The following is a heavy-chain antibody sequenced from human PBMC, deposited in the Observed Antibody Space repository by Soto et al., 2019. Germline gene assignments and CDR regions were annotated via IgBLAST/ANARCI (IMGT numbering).Heavy chain of an antibody. V-gene: IGHV3-15*07. CDR2: IKTNTEGGTT. J-gene: IGHJ6*02. CDR3: NTGSVEGV. CDR1: GLTISNAW. Sequence: EVQLVESGGGFIYPGGSLRLSCAASGLTISNAWMNWVRQAPGKGLEWVGRIKTNTEGGTTDYAAAVKGRFTVSRDDSKNTLYLQMTSLKTEDTAVYYCNTGSVEGVWGQGTTVTVSS. D-gene: IGHD2-15*01.